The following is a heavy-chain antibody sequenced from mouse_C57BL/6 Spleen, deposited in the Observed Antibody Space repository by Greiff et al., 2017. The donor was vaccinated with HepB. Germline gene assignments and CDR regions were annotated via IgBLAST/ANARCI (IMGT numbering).Heavy chain of an antibody. CDR2: IDPSDSYT. D-gene: IGHD4-1*01. CDR3: ARALGFAY. J-gene: IGHJ3*01. V-gene: IGHV1-69*01. Sequence: QVHLKQPGAELVMPGASVKLSCKASGYTFTSYGMHWVKQRPGQGLEWIGEIDPSDSYTNYNQKFKVKSTLTVDKSSSTAYMQLSSLTSEDSAVYYCARALGFAYWGQGTLVTVSA. CDR1: GYTFTSYG.